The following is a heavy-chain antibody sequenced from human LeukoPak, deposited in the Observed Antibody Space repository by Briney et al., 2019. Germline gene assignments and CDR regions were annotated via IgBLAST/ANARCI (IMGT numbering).Heavy chain of an antibody. D-gene: IGHD6-19*01. J-gene: IGHJ4*02. Sequence: GASVKVSCKASGGTFSSYAISWVRQAPGQGLEWMGGILPIFGTANYAQKFQGRVTITADKSTSTAYRELSSLRSEDTAVYYCARVPQMYSSGPEYYFDYWGQGTLVTVSS. V-gene: IGHV1-69*06. CDR2: ILPIFGTA. CDR1: GGTFSSYA. CDR3: ARVPQMYSSGPEYYFDY.